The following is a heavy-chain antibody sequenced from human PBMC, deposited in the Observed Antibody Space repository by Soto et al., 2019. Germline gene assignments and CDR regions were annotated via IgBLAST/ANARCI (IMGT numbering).Heavy chain of an antibody. V-gene: IGHV4-39*01. CDR2: IFYSGTT. J-gene: IGHJ6*02. CDR3: ARHYYDSSGYPAPYYHGMDV. D-gene: IGHD3-22*01. Sequence: SETLSLTCTVSGGSISSSGYYWGWIRQPPGKGLEWIGTIFYSGTTYYNPSLESRITISQDTSNNQFSLKLTSVTAADTAVYYCARHYYDSSGYPAPYYHGMDVWGQGTTVTVSS. CDR1: GGSISSSGYY.